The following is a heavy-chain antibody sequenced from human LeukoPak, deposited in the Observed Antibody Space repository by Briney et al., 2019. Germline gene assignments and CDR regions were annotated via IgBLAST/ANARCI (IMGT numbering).Heavy chain of an antibody. CDR1: GGSISSYY. J-gene: IGHJ6*02. Sequence: SETLSLTCTVSGGSISSYYWSWIRQPPGKGLEWIGYIYYSGSTNYNPSLKSRVTISVDTSKNQFSLKLSSVTAADTAVYYCARGLAVAGLFLNNYYYYGMDVWGQGTTATVSS. D-gene: IGHD6-19*01. V-gene: IGHV4-59*01. CDR2: IYYSGST. CDR3: ARGLAVAGLFLNNYYYYGMDV.